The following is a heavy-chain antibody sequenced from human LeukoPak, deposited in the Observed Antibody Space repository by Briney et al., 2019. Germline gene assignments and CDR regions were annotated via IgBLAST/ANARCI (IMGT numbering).Heavy chain of an antibody. J-gene: IGHJ4*02. CDR3: AGRHCSDGGCYFAGADPFDY. D-gene: IGHD2-15*01. CDR1: GFTFSSYG. CDR2: ISYDGSNK. V-gene: IGHV3-30*03. Sequence: GGSLRLSCAASGFTFSSYGMHWVRQSPGKGLEWVAVISYDGSNKYYADSVKGRFTISRDTSKNTLYLQMHSLRAEDTAVYFCAGRHCSDGGCYFAGADPFDYWGQGTLVTVSS.